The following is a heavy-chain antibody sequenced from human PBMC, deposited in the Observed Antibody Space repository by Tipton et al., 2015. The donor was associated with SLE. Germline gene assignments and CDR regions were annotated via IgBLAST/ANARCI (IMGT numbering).Heavy chain of an antibody. CDR1: GGSISSGGYY. CDR2: TYYSGST. V-gene: IGHV4-39*07. J-gene: IGHJ4*02. CDR3: ARVSHVPMAGPYFDY. D-gene: IGHD6-19*01. Sequence: TLSLTCTVSGGSISSGGYYWGWIRQPPGKGLEWIGTTYYSGSTYYNPSLKSRVTISVDTSKNQFSLKLSSVTAADTAVYYCARVSHVPMAGPYFDYWGQGTLVTVSS.